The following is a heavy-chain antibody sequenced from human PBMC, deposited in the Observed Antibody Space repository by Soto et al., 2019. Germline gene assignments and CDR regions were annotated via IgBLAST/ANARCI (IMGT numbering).Heavy chain of an antibody. D-gene: IGHD3-9*01. Sequence: QVQLVQSGAEVKKPGASVKVSCKASGYTFTSYGISWVRQAPGQGLEWMGWISAYNGNTNYAQKLQGRVTMTTDTTTSTAEMEMRSLRSDDTAVYYCARAGRDYAILTGFYDYWGQGTLVTVSS. CDR2: ISAYNGNT. CDR1: GYTFTSYG. CDR3: ARAGRDYAILTGFYDY. J-gene: IGHJ4*02. V-gene: IGHV1-18*01.